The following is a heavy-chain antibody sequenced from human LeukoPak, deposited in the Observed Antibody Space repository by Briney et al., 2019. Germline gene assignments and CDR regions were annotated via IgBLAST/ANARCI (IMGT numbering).Heavy chain of an antibody. CDR1: GYTFTSYG. CDR3: ARDDIVVVVAATLSDYYGMDV. CDR2: ISAYNGNT. D-gene: IGHD2-15*01. V-gene: IGHV1-18*01. J-gene: IGHJ6*02. Sequence: ASVKVSCKASGYTFTSYGTSWVRQAPGQGLDWMGWISAYNGNTNHAQKLQGRVTMTTDTSTSTAYMELRSVRSDDTAVYYCARDDIVVVVAATLSDYYGMDVWGQGTTVTVSS.